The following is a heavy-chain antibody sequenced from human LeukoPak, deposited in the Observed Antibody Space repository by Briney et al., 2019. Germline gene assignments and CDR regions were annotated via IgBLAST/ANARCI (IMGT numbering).Heavy chain of an antibody. D-gene: IGHD4-17*01. CDR2: INHGGST. Sequence: YPSETLSHTCAVYGGSFSGYYWSWIRQPPGKGLEWIGEINHGGSTNYNPSLKSRVTISVDTSKNQFSLKLSSVTAADTAVYYCARASLYGPHGAWFDPWGQGTLVTVSS. J-gene: IGHJ5*02. CDR3: ARASLYGPHGAWFDP. V-gene: IGHV4-34*01. CDR1: GGSFSGYY.